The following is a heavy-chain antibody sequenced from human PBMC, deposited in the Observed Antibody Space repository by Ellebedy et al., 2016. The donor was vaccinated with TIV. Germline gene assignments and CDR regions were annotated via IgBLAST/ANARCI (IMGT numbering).Heavy chain of an antibody. J-gene: IGHJ4*02. D-gene: IGHD3-22*01. CDR3: VSHDSSGYYSTYFNY. CDR2: MNWNGGTT. V-gene: IGHV3-20*04. Sequence: GESLKISCAASGFTFDNYGMTWVRQPPGKGLEWVSGMNWNGGTTGYADSVKGRFTISRDNAKNSLYLQMNSLRAEDTALYYCVSHDSSGYYSTYFNYWGQGTLVTVSS. CDR1: GFTFDNYG.